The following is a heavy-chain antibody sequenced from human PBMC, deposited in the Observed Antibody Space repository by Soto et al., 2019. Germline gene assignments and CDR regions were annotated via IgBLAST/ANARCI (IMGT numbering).Heavy chain of an antibody. CDR1: GGSISSSSYY. J-gene: IGHJ4*02. Sequence: PSETLSLTCTVSGGSISSSSYYWGWIRQPPGKGLEWIGSIYYSGSTYYNPSLKSRVTISVDTSKNQFSMKLSSVTAADTAVYYCARHLADYGDYVREYYFDYWGQGTLVTVSS. CDR3: ARHLADYGDYVREYYFDY. V-gene: IGHV4-39*01. D-gene: IGHD4-17*01. CDR2: IYYSGST.